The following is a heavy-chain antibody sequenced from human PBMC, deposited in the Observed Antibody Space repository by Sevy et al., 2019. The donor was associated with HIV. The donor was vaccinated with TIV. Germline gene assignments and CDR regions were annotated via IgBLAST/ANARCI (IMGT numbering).Heavy chain of an antibody. J-gene: IGHJ6*02. Sequence: GGSLRLSCAASGFTFSSYGMHWVRQAPGKGLEWVAVISYDGSNKYYADSVKGRFTISRDNSKNTLYLQMNRLRVEDTVVYYCANDCVTFFGVVTGHPGRYYYYYGMDVWGQGTLVTVSS. D-gene: IGHD3-3*01. CDR3: ANDCVTFFGVVTGHPGRYYYYYGMDV. CDR1: GFTFSSYG. V-gene: IGHV3-30*18. CDR2: ISYDGSNK.